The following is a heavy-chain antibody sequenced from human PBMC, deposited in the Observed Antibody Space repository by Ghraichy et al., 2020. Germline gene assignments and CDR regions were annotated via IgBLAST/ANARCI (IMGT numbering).Heavy chain of an antibody. D-gene: IGHD5-12*01. J-gene: IGHJ5*02. CDR1: GFTFSSYE. V-gene: IGHV3-48*03. Sequence: GGSLRLSCAASGFTFSSYEMNWVRQAPGKGLEWVSYISSSGSTIYYADSVKGRFTISRDNAKNSLYLQMNSLRAEDTAVYYCARDNAIGYSSWFDPWGQGTLVTVSS. CDR3: ARDNAIGYSSWFDP. CDR2: ISSSGSTI.